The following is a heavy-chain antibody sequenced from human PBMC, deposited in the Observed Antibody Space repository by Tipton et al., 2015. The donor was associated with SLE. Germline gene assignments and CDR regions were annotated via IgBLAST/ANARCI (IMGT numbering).Heavy chain of an antibody. V-gene: IGHV4-39*07. Sequence: TLSLTCIVSGGSITSNNHCWGWIRQPPGKGLEWIGTTYYSGSPHYNPSLRSRVTISLDTSKTQFSLRLSSVTAADTAVYYCARMQGLYVNWFDLWGQGTLATVS. D-gene: IGHD6-25*01. CDR1: GGSITSNNHC. J-gene: IGHJ5*02. CDR2: TYYSGSP. CDR3: ARMQGLYVNWFDL.